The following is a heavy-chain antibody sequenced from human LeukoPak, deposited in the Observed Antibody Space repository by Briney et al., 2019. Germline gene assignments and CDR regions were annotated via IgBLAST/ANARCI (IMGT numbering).Heavy chain of an antibody. D-gene: IGHD3-10*01. J-gene: IGHJ4*02. CDR2: IYYSGST. Sequence: SGTLSLTCTVSGGSISSYYWSWIRQPPGKGLEWIGYIYYSGSTNYNPSLKSRVTISVDTSKNQFSLKLSSVTAADTAVYYCARGGYYGSGSYYNTYYFDYWGQGTLVTVSS. CDR3: ARGGYYGSGSYYNTYYFDY. V-gene: IGHV4-59*01. CDR1: GGSISSYY.